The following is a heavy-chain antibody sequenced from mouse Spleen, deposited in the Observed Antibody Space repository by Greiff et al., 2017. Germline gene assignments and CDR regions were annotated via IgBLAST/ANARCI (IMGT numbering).Heavy chain of an antibody. CDR3: ARSRIYFDY. CDR1: GFTFSSYA. CDR2: ISSGGSYT. Sequence: DVKLVESGGGLVKPGGSLKLSCAASGFTFSSYAMSWVRQTPEKRLEWVATISSGGSYTYYPDSVKGRFTISRDNAKNTLYLQMSSLRSEDTAMYYCARSRIYFDYWGQGTTLTVSS. V-gene: IGHV5-9-1*01. J-gene: IGHJ2*01.